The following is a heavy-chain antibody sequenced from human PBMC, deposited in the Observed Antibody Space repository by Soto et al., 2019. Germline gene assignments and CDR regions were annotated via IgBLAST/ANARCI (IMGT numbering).Heavy chain of an antibody. Sequence: SETLSLTCTVSGGSISSYYWSWIRQPPGKGLVWIGYIYYSGSTNYNPSLKSRVTISVDTSKNQFSLKLSSVTAADTAVYYCARAGRSSSSWYDYYFDYWGQGTLVTVSS. D-gene: IGHD6-13*01. CDR3: ARAGRSSSSWYDYYFDY. CDR2: IYYSGST. CDR1: GGSISSYY. J-gene: IGHJ4*02. V-gene: IGHV4-59*01.